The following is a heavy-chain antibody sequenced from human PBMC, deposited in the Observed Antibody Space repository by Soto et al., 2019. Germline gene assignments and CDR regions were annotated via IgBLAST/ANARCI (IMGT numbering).Heavy chain of an antibody. J-gene: IGHJ6*02. Sequence: SSTLSLTCPVSVDSITTYYWSCIRQPAGKGLEWICLIDTSGHTNYTPPLKSRVTMSVDTSKKQFSLKLTSVPAADTAIYYCASYSKNWFQTEGMEVWGQGTTVNVS. V-gene: IGHV4-4*07. D-gene: IGHD3-9*01. CDR3: ASYSKNWFQTEGMEV. CDR2: IDTSGHT. CDR1: VDSITTYY.